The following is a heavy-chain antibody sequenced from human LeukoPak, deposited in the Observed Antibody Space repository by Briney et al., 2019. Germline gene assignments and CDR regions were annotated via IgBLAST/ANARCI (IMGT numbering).Heavy chain of an antibody. CDR1: GFTFDDYG. CDR2: INWNGGST. J-gene: IGHJ4*02. CDR3: ARVLYYYDSSGYFDY. D-gene: IGHD3-22*01. Sequence: RAGGSLRLSCAAYGFTFDDYGMSWVRQAPGKGLEWVSGINWNGGSTGYADSVKGRFTISRDNAKNSLYLQMNSLRAEDTALYYCARVLYYYDSSGYFDYWGQGTLVTVSS. V-gene: IGHV3-20*04.